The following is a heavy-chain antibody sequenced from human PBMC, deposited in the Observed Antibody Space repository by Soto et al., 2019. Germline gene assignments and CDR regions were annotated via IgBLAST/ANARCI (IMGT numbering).Heavy chain of an antibody. V-gene: IGHV1-18*01. CDR3: ARDEGYNWSDGGWFDP. D-gene: IGHD1-1*01. CDR2: LSGYNGNT. Sequence: QVQLVQSGAEVKKPGASVKVSCKSSGYTFTSYGISWVRQAPGQGLDWMGWLSGYNGNTNYAQKLQSRVTMTTDTSTSTADMELRSPRSDGTAVYYCARDEGYNWSDGGWFDPWGQGTLVTVSS. CDR1: GYTFTSYG. J-gene: IGHJ5*02.